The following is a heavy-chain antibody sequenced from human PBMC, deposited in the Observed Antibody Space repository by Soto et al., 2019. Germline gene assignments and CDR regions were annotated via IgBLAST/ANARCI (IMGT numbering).Heavy chain of an antibody. J-gene: IGHJ4*02. CDR1: GFLLSNYA. CDR2: ISFDGSRT. Sequence: QVQLVESGGGVVQPGRSLRLSCAASGFLLSNYAMHWVRQAPGKGLEWLGVISFDGSRTHYAGSMEGRFTISRDTSKNTLYLQMNSLRAEDTALYFCGREQNSGYYRTADYWDQGTLVTVSS. V-gene: IGHV3-30*14. D-gene: IGHD3-22*01. CDR3: GREQNSGYYRTADY.